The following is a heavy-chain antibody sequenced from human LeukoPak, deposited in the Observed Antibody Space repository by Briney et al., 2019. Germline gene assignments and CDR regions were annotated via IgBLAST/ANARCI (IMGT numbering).Heavy chain of an antibody. Sequence: SETLSLTCAVYGGSFSGYYWSWIRQPPGKGLEWIGEINHSGSTNYNPSLKSRVTISVDTSKNQFSLKLSSVTAADTAVYYCAREKIVVAYNDAFDIWGQGTMVTVSS. D-gene: IGHD3-22*01. V-gene: IGHV4-34*01. CDR3: AREKIVVAYNDAFDI. J-gene: IGHJ3*02. CDR2: INHSGST. CDR1: GGSFSGYY.